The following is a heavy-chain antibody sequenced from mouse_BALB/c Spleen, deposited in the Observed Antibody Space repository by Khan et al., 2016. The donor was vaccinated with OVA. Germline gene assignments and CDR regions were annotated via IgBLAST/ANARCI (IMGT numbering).Heavy chain of an antibody. V-gene: IGHV1S41*01. Sequence: DLVKPGASVKLSCKASGYTFTSYWINWIKQRPGQGLEWIGRIGPGSSNAYYYDMFKDKATLTVDTSSNTAYILLSSLSSEDSAVYFCGRKNYYCRSCYAMDYWGQGTSVTVSA. J-gene: IGHJ4*01. CDR1: GYTFTSYW. D-gene: IGHD1-1*01. CDR2: IGPGSSNA. CDR3: GRKNYYCRSCYAMDY.